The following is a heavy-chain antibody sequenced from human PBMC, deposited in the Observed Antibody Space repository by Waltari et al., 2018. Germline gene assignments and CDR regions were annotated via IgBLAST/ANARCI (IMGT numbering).Heavy chain of an antibody. CDR2: INFNSDKI. J-gene: IGHJ4*02. CDR1: VFGFYDSA. CDR3: VKGHYYDNNGYFDY. D-gene: IGHD3-22*01. Sequence: EVQLVESGGSLVQPGRSLRLSCAASVFGFYDSAMHWVRQSPGKGLEWFSGINFNSDKINYADSVKGRFTISRDNAKNSLYLQTNSLRAEDTALYYCVKGHYYDNNGYFDYWGQGTLVTVSS. V-gene: IGHV3-9*01.